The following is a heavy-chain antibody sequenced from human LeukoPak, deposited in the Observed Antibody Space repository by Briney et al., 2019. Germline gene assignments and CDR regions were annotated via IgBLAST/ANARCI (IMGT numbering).Heavy chain of an antibody. CDR1: GGSISSYY. CDR3: ARGSDYMDV. CDR2: IYSSGIT. Sequence: SETLSPTCTVSGGSISSYYWSWIRQPAGKGLEWIGRIYSSGITNYNPSLKGRVTISVDTSKNQFSLKLSSVTAADTAVYYCARGSDYMDVWGKGTTVTVSS. V-gene: IGHV4-4*07. J-gene: IGHJ6*03.